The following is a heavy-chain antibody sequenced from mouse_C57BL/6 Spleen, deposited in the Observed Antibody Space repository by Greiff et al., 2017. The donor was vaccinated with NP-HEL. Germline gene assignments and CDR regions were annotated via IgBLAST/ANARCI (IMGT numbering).Heavy chain of an antibody. J-gene: IGHJ1*03. CDR2: IDPSDSYT. CDR3: AHITTVVATNFDV. Sequence: VQLQQPGAELVMPGASVKLSCKASGYTFTSYWMHWVKPRPGQGLEWIGEIDPSDSYTNYNQKFKGKSTLTVDKSSSTAYMQLSSLTSEDSAVYYCAHITTVVATNFDVWGTGTTVTVSS. CDR1: GYTFTSYW. D-gene: IGHD1-1*01. V-gene: IGHV1-69*01.